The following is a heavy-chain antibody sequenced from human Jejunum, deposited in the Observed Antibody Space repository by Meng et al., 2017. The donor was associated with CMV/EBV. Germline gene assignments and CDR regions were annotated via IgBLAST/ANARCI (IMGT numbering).Heavy chain of an antibody. CDR3: ARDLSGYYSFVDY. CDR2: INPNNGGA. V-gene: IGHV1-2*06. D-gene: IGHD3-22*01. Sequence: RLGEAGAGVKKSGASVKVSCKASGYTFTSYDINWVRQGTGQGLEWMGRINPNNGGANYAQQFQGRVTMTTDTSISTAYMELSRLRSDDTAVYYCARDLSGYYSFVDYWGQGTLVTVSS. CDR1: GYTFTSYD. J-gene: IGHJ4*02.